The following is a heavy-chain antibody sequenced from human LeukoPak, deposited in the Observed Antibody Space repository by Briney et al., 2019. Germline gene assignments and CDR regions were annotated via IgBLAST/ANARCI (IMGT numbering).Heavy chain of an antibody. CDR2: ISASGVMT. CDR3: AKDRSIGTYYTFDH. CDR1: GFTFTNYA. V-gene: IGHV3-23*01. Sequence: GGSLRLSCAASGFTFTNYATTWVRQAPGKGLEWVSSISASGVMTYYADSVKGRFTVSRDNSKNSLYLQMSSLTAADTSVYYCAKDRSIGTYYTFDHWGQGTLVTVSS. J-gene: IGHJ4*02. D-gene: IGHD1-26*01.